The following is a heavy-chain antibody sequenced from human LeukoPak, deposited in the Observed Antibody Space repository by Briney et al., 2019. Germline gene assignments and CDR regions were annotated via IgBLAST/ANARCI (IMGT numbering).Heavy chain of an antibody. CDR2: IYYSGST. CDR3: ASGDGGNFDY. D-gene: IGHD4-23*01. CDR1: GCSISSSSYY. J-gene: IGHJ4*02. V-gene: IGHV4-39*01. Sequence: NASETLSLTCTVSGCSISSSSYYWGWIRQPPGKGLEWIGSIYYSGSTYYNPSLKSRVTISVDTSKNQFSLKLGSVTAADTAVYYCASGDGGNFDYWGQGTLVTVSS.